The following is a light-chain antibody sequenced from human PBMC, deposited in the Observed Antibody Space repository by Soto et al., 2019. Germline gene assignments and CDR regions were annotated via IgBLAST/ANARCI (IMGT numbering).Light chain of an antibody. Sequence: QSVLTQPPSASGTTGQRVTISGSGSSSNIGSNYVFWYQHLPGTSPKLLIYRNNQRPSGVPDRFSGSKSGTSACLAISGLRSEYETDYYWAAWADSLSGVVFGGGTKLTVL. J-gene: IGLJ2*01. CDR2: RNN. CDR3: AAWADSLSGVV. V-gene: IGLV1-47*01. CDR1: SSNIGSNY.